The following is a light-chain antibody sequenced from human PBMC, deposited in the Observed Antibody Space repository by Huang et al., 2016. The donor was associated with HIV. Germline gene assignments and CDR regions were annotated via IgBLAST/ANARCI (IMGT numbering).Light chain of an antibody. V-gene: IGKV1-39*01. Sequence: DIQMTQSPSSLSASVGDRVIITCRASQSISSYLNWYQQQPGKAPNLLIYAASSLQSWVPSRFSDIGSGTDFTLTIRSLQPDDFATYYCQQSDSNTFTFGAGTKVDVK. CDR2: AAS. J-gene: IGKJ3*01. CDR3: QQSDSNTFT. CDR1: QSISSY.